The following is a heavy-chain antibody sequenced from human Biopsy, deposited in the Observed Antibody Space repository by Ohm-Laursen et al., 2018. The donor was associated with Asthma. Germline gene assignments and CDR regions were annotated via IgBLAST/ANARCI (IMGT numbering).Heavy chain of an antibody. CDR2: ISWSSSYT. V-gene: IGHV3-11*06. CDR1: GFTFSNYP. J-gene: IGHJ4*02. CDR3: ARGGSRDLWGTYRYPWDY. D-gene: IGHD3-16*02. Sequence: SLRLSCAASGFTFSNYPMSWIRQAPGKGLEWVSYISWSSSYTNYADSVKGRFTISRDNAKNSLFLQMNSLRAEDTAVYYCARGGSRDLWGTYRYPWDYWGQGTLVTVSS.